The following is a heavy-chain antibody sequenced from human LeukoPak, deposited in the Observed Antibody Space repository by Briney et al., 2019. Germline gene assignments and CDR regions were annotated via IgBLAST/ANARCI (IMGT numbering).Heavy chain of an antibody. CDR3: AKGPVGELSSLNAFDI. CDR2: ISWNSGSI. D-gene: IGHD3-16*02. J-gene: IGHJ3*02. V-gene: IGHV3-9*03. CDR1: GFTFSSYA. Sequence: PGGSLRLSCAASGFTFSSYALHWVRQAPGKGLEWVSGISWNSGSIAYADSVKGRFTISRDNARNSLYLQMNSLRAEDMALYYCAKGPVGELSSLNAFDIWGQGTMVTVSS.